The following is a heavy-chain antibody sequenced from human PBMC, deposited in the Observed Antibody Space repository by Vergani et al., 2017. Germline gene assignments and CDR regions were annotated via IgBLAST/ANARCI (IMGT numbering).Heavy chain of an antibody. CDR1: GFTFDDYA. CDR2: INWNSDSI. CDR3: VKDIAASGNYWYFDL. V-gene: IGHV3-9*01. D-gene: IGHD6-13*01. Sequence: DVQLVESGGGSVQPGRSLRLSCAASGFTFDDYAMHWVRQAPGKGLEWVSGINWNSDSIAYADSVKGRFTISRDNAKNSLYLQMNSLRAEDTALYYCVKDIAASGNYWYFDLWGRGTLVTVSS. J-gene: IGHJ2*01.